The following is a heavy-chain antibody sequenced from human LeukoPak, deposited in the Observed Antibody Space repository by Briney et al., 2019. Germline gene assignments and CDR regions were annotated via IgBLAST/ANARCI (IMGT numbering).Heavy chain of an antibody. CDR2: IRYDGSNK. CDR3: ARDMVAGGPDY. J-gene: IGHJ4*02. D-gene: IGHD6-19*01. Sequence: PGGSLRLSCAASGFTFSSYGMHWVRQAPGKGLEWVAFIRYDGSNKYYADSVKGRFTISRDNSKNTLYLQVNSLRAEDTAVYYCARDMVAGGPDYWGQGTLVTVSS. V-gene: IGHV3-30*02. CDR1: GFTFSSYG.